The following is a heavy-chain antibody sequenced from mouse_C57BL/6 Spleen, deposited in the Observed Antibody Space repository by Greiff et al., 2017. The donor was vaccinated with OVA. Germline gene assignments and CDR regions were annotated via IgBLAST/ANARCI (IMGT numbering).Heavy chain of an antibody. CDR3: TTYGYTWCAY. V-gene: IGHV14-4*01. J-gene: IGHJ3*01. D-gene: IGHD2-2*01. Sequence: VQLKQSGAELVRPGASVKLSCTASGFNIKDDYMHWVKQRPEQGLEWIGWIDPENGDTEYASKFQGKATITADTSSNTAYLQLSSLTSEDTAVYYCTTYGYTWCAYWGQGTLVTVSA. CDR1: GFNIKDDY. CDR2: IDPENGDT.